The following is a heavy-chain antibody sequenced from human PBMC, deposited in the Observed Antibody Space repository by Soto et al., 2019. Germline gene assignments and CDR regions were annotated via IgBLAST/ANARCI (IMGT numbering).Heavy chain of an antibody. Sequence: PGGSLRLSCAASGFTFSNHAMSWVRQAPGKGLEWVSGIGGSGRNTYYADSVKGRFTISRDNSQNTLFLQMNSLRAEDTAEYYCARVLRYFDTTYGMDFSGQGITVTVSS. CDR3: ARVLRYFDTTYGMDF. J-gene: IGHJ6*02. V-gene: IGHV3-23*01. D-gene: IGHD3-9*01. CDR2: IGGSGRNT. CDR1: GFTFSNHA.